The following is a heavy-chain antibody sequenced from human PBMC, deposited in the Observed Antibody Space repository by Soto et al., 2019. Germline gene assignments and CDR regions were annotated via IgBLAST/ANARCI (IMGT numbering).Heavy chain of an antibody. CDR3: ARRAIQGHIDY. CDR1: GGSISSGDYY. CDR2: IYYSGTT. V-gene: IGHV4-30-4*01. Sequence: PSETLSLTCTVSGGSISSGDYYWSWIRQPPGKGLEWIGYIYYSGTTYYNPSLKSRVTMSVDTSKNQFSLKLTSVTAVDTAVYYCARRAIQGHIDYWGQGTLVTGS. J-gene: IGHJ4*02.